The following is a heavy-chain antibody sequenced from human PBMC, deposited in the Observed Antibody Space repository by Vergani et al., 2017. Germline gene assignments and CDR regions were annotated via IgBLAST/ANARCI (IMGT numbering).Heavy chain of an antibody. CDR1: GFTFSSHA. J-gene: IGHJ4*02. Sequence: EVQLLQSEGAVVQPGGSLRLSCVASGFTFSSHAMSWVRQGHGQGLEWVSSIKNTGDSTYYADSVKGRFTISRDNSKNTLYLQMNSLRVEYTAVYYCGGGSNNYNWGQETLVTVSS. D-gene: IGHD5-24*01. CDR2: IKNTGDST. V-gene: IGHV3-23*01. CDR3: GGGSNNYN.